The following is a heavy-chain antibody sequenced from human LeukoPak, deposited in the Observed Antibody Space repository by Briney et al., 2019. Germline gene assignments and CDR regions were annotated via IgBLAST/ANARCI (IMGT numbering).Heavy chain of an antibody. J-gene: IGHJ4*02. CDR2: MNPNSGGT. Sequence: ASVKVSCKASGYTLTTYDINWVRQAPGQGLEWMGWMNPNSGGTGYALKFQDRISITRNTSISTAYMELSSLESEDTAVYYCARETPSRYFDYWGQGTLVTVSS. CDR1: GYTLTTYD. CDR3: ARETPSRYFDY. D-gene: IGHD4-23*01. V-gene: IGHV1-8*01.